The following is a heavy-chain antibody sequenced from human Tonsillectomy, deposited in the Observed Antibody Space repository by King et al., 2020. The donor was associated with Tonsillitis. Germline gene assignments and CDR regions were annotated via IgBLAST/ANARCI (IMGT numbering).Heavy chain of an antibody. CDR2: ISATSSYI. Sequence: DVQLVESGGGLVKPGGSLRVSCAASGFTFNSHNMNWVRQAPGKGLEWVSSISATSSYIYYADSVKGRFTISRDNAKNSLYLQMNNLRADDTAVYYCAMDSAGSYPYNWFDPWGQGTLVTVSS. V-gene: IGHV3-21*01. CDR1: GFTFNSHN. D-gene: IGHD1-26*01. CDR3: AMDSAGSYPYNWFDP. J-gene: IGHJ5*02.